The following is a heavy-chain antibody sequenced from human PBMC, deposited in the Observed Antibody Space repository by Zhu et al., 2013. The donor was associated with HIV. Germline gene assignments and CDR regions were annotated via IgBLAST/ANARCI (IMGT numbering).Heavy chain of an antibody. CDR1: GYTLTELS. D-gene: IGHD2-15*01. J-gene: IGHJ3*01. Sequence: QVQLVQSGAEVKKPGASVKVSCKVVGYTLTELSIYWVRQAPGKGLEWVGGYDPEYGATIYAQRFQGRITMTWDTFTTTAYLEVTSLTSADTAVYFCARAAPRKCDKRRCYWGTENLWGQGTKVTVSS. CDR3: ARAAPRKCDKRRCYWGTENL. V-gene: IGHV1-24*01. CDR2: YDPEYGAT.